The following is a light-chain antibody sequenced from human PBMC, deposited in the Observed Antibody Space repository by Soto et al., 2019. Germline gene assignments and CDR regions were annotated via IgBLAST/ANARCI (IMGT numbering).Light chain of an antibody. Sequence: DIQMTQSPSSLSASVGDRVTITCRASQTISTYLNWYQQKPGKAPKLLIYAASTLQGGVPSRFSGSGSGTDFTLTINGLQPEDFATYYCQQSHGIPYTFGQGTKLEIK. V-gene: IGKV1-39*01. CDR3: QQSHGIPYT. CDR2: AAS. CDR1: QTISTY. J-gene: IGKJ2*01.